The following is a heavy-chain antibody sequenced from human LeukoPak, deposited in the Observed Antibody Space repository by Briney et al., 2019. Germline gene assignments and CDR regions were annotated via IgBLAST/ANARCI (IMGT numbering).Heavy chain of an antibody. CDR2: IYPVVSDT. J-gene: IGHJ5*02. Sequence: GGSLKISWKSSGCTFTTFWFGWVRQLPGKGLEWMGVIYPVVSDTRYSPSFQVQVTISADKSISTAYLQWSSLKATDADMYYCARLGSACGNVKACFDPWGQGTLVTVSS. D-gene: IGHD3-10*01. CDR1: GCTFTTFW. CDR3: ARLGSACGNVKACFDP. V-gene: IGHV5-51*01.